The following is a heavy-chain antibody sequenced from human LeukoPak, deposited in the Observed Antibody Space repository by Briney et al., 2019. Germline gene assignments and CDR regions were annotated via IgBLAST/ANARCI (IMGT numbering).Heavy chain of an antibody. J-gene: IGHJ4*02. V-gene: IGHV1-3*01. CDR1: GYTFTSYA. CDR2: INAGNGNT. Sequence: ASVKVSCKASGYTFTSYAMHWVRQAPGQRLEWMGWINAGNGNTKYSQKFQGRVTITRDTSASTVYMELSSLRSEDTAVYYCARGPEGSWIQLWLLDYWGQGTLVTVSS. D-gene: IGHD5-18*01. CDR3: ARGPEGSWIQLWLLDY.